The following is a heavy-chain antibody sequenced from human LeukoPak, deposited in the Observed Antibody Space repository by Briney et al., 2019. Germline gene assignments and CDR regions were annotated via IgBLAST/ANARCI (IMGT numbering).Heavy chain of an antibody. J-gene: IGHJ3*02. CDR2: IVVGSGNT. Sequence: ASVKVSCKASGFTFTTSAMQWVRQARGQRLEWIGWIVVGSGNTNYAQKFQERVTITRDMSTSTAYMELSSLRSEDTAVYYCAADSRRTYYDFWSGYWYAFDIWGQGTMVIVSS. V-gene: IGHV1-58*02. D-gene: IGHD3-3*01. CDR3: AADSRRTYYDFWSGYWYAFDI. CDR1: GFTFTTSA.